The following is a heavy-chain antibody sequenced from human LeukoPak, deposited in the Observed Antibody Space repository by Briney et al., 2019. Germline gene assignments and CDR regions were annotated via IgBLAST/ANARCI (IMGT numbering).Heavy chain of an antibody. Sequence: SETLSLTCAVYGGSFSGYYWNWIRQPPGKGLEWIGEINHSGSTNYNPSLKSRVTISLDTSKNQFSLKLSSVTAADTAVYYCARARMTTVTYDAFDIWGQGTMVTVSS. CDR2: INHSGST. CDR1: GGSFSGYY. J-gene: IGHJ3*02. D-gene: IGHD4-17*01. V-gene: IGHV4-34*01. CDR3: ARARMTTVTYDAFDI.